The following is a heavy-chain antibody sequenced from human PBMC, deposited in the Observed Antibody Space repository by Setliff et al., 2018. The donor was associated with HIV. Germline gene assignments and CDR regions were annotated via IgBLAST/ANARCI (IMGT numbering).Heavy chain of an antibody. CDR1: GYTFTGYY. V-gene: IGHV1-2*04. CDR3: ARESFGSYYGSGSYNSPSPYYYYGMDV. D-gene: IGHD3-10*01. Sequence: ASEKVSCKASGYTFTGYYMHWVRQAPGQGLEWMGWINPNSGGTNYAQKFQGWVTMTRDTSISTAYMELSRLRSDDTAVYYCARESFGSYYGSGSYNSPSPYYYYGMDVWGQGTTVTVSS. J-gene: IGHJ6*02. CDR2: INPNSGGT.